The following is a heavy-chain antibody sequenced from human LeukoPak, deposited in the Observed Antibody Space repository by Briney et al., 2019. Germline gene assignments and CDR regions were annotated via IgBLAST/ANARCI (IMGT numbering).Heavy chain of an antibody. CDR1: GVSLSGYY. CDR3: ARDNYASGSPPTHTSSFDP. D-gene: IGHD3-10*01. Sequence: SETLSLTCSVSGVSLSGYYWGWLRQSPGKGLEWIGTIYYSGNTYHNPPLKRRVTMSVDTPKNQFSLKISSVTAADAAVYYCARDNYASGSPPTHTSSFDPWGQGTLVTVSS. J-gene: IGHJ5*02. CDR2: IYYSGNT. V-gene: IGHV4-39*07.